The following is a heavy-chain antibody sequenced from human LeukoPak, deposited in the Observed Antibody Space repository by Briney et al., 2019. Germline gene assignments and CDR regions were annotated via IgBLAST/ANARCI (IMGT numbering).Heavy chain of an antibody. J-gene: IGHJ6*04. V-gene: IGHV3-23*01. CDR3: AKDDRMLRGQFYYSYGMDV. D-gene: IGHD3-10*01. CDR2: ISGSDGNT. CDR1: GFTFSSYA. Sequence: GGSLRLSCAASGFTFSSYAMSWVRQAPGKGLEWVSSISGSDGNTYCADSVKGRFTISRDNSKNTLYLQMNSLRAEDTAVYYCAKDDRMLRGQFYYSYGMDVWGKGTTVTVSS.